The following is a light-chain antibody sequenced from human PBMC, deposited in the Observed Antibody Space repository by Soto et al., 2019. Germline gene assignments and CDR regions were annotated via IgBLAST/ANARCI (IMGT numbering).Light chain of an antibody. CDR3: QHYGSSAYT. CDR1: QSVRSNY. Sequence: EIVLTQSPGTLSLSPGERATLSCRASQSVRSNYLAWYQQKPGQAPRLLIYGASSRATGIPDRFSGSGSGTAFTLTISRMAPEDFAVYYCQHYGSSAYTFGQGTTLEIK. J-gene: IGKJ2*01. CDR2: GAS. V-gene: IGKV3-20*01.